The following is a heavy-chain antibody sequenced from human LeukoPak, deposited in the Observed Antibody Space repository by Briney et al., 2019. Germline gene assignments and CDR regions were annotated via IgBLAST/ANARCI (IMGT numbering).Heavy chain of an antibody. D-gene: IGHD2-8*01. CDR3: AKAKGVSYGCLDY. CDR1: GVSISSTNW. Sequence: SETLSLTCGVSGVSISSTNWWSWVRQPPGQGLEWIGEISLSGLTNYNPSLKSRVTMSLDKSKNHLSLNLTSVTAADTAVYYCAKAKGVSYGCLDYWGQGTLVTVSS. V-gene: IGHV4-4*02. CDR2: ISLSGLT. J-gene: IGHJ4*02.